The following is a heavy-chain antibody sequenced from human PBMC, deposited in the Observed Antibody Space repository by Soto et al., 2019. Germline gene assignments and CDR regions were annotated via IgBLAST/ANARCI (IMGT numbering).Heavy chain of an antibody. CDR3: ASQPELKATDYYYMDV. J-gene: IGHJ6*03. V-gene: IGHV3-21*04. CDR1: GFTFSRYA. D-gene: IGHD1-26*01. Sequence: GGSLRLSCAASGFTFSRYAMNWVRQAPGKGLEWVSAISSSGSTIYYADSVKGRFTISRDNAKNSLYLQMNSLRAEDTAVYYCASQPELKATDYYYMDVWGKGTTVTVSS. CDR2: ISSSGSTI.